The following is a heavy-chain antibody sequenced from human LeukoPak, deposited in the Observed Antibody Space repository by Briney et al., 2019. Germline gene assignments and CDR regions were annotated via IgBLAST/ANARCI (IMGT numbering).Heavy chain of an antibody. CDR2: ISGSGGST. CDR1: GFTFSSYG. Sequence: GGTLRLSCAASGFTFSSYGMSWVRQAPGKGLEWVSAISGSGGSTYYADSVKGRFTISRDNSKNTLYLQMNSLRAEDTAVYYCAKSRGDYVWGSYPSAFDIWGRGTMVTVSS. V-gene: IGHV3-23*01. CDR3: AKSRGDYVWGSYPSAFDI. D-gene: IGHD3-16*01. J-gene: IGHJ3*02.